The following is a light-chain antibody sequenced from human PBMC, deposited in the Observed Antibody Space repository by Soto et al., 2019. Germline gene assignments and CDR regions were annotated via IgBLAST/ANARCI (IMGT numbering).Light chain of an antibody. Sequence: IVMTQSPATLSVSPGERATLSCRASQSISSNLAWYQQKPGQAPRLLIYGASTRATGIPARFSGSGSGTDFTLTISSLEPEDFAVYYCQQRSNWLTFGGGTKVDNK. V-gene: IGKV3-11*01. CDR3: QQRSNWLT. J-gene: IGKJ4*01. CDR2: GAS. CDR1: QSISSN.